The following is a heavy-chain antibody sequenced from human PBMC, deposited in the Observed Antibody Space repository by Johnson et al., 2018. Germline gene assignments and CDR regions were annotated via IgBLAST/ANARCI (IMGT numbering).Heavy chain of an antibody. CDR3: ARDRGYNYMDV. CDR1: GFTFDDYS. CDR2: ITWNGGST. D-gene: IGHD3-10*01. V-gene: IGHV3-43*01. J-gene: IGHJ6*03. Sequence: EVQLVESGGGLVKPGGSLRLSCAASGFTFDDYSMHWVRQAPGKGLEWVSLITWNGGSTYYADSVKGRFTTSRDNSKNSLYLQMNSLRTEDTALYYCARDRGYNYMDVWGKGTTVTVSS.